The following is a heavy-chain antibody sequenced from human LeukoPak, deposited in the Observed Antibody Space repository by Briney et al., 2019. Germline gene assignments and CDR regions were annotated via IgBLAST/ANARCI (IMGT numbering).Heavy chain of an antibody. D-gene: IGHD2-21*01. V-gene: IGHV3-23*01. CDR2: IYENGGTS. CDR3: AKDFRIGYSAHFDY. Sequence: GGSLRLSCVGSGFTFRSHAMSWVRQAPEKGLEFVSGIYENGGTSYYADSVRGRFSISRDNSKNTLYLQMDSLRGEDTAVYYCAKDFRIGYSAHFDYWGQGALVTVSS. J-gene: IGHJ4*02. CDR1: GFTFRSHA.